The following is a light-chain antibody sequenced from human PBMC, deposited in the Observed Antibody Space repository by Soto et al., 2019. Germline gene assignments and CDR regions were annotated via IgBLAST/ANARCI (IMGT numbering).Light chain of an antibody. J-gene: IGKJ1*01. V-gene: IGKV3-11*01. CDR2: DAS. CDR3: QQRSEWPRT. CDR1: QSISSS. Sequence: EIVLTQSPATLSLSPGERATLSCRASQSISSSLAWYQQKPGQAPRLLIYDASTRATGFPARFSGSGSGTDFTLTIGSPEPEDFAVYYCQQRSEWPRTFGQGTKVDIK.